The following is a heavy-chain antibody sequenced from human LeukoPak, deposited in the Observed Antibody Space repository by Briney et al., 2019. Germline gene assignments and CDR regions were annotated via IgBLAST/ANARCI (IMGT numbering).Heavy chain of an antibody. D-gene: IGHD4-23*01. CDR1: GFTFSSYD. CDR2: IGTAGDT. Sequence: GGSLRLSCAASGFTFSSYDMHWVRQATGKGLEWVSAIGTAGDTYYPGSVKGRFTISRENAKNSLYLQMNSLRAGDTAVYYRARGLDYGGSYYFDYWGQGTLVTVSS. J-gene: IGHJ4*02. CDR3: ARGLDYGGSYYFDY. V-gene: IGHV3-13*01.